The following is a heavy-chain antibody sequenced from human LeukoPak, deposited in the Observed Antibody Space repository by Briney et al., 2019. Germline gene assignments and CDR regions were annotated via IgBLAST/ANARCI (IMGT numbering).Heavy chain of an antibody. V-gene: IGHV3-30-3*01. CDR2: ISYDGSNK. CDR3: ARDTLHSSWYFH. D-gene: IGHD6-13*01. Sequence: PGGSLRLSCAASGFTLSSYAVSWVRQAPGKGLEWVAVISYDGSNKYYADSVKGRFTISRDNSKNTLYLQMNSLRAEDTAVYYCARDTLHSSWYFHWGQGTLVTVSS. CDR1: GFTLSSYA. J-gene: IGHJ4*02.